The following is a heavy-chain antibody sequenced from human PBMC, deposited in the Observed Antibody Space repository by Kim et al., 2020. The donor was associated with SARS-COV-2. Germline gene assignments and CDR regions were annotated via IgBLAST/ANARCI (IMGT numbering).Heavy chain of an antibody. V-gene: IGHV4-39*07. Sequence: SETLSLTCTVSGGSISSSSYYWGWIRQPPGKGLEWIGSIYYSGSTYYNPSLKSRVTISVDTSKNQFSLKLSSVTAADTAVYYCARDIVLMVYAIGAFDY. D-gene: IGHD2-8*01. J-gene: IGHJ4*01. CDR2: IYYSGST. CDR1: GGSISSSSYY. CDR3: ARDIVLMVYAIGAFDY.